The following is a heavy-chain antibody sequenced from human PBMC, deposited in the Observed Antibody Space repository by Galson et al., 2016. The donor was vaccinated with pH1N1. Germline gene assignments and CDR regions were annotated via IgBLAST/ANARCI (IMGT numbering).Heavy chain of an antibody. Sequence: SLRLSCAASGFTFSSYGMHWVRQAPGKGLEWVAVIWYDGSNKYYADSVKGQFTISRDNSKNTLYLQMNSLRAEDTAMYYCAKDLSSTRNYGMDVWGQGTTVTVSS. D-gene: IGHD2-2*01. CDR3: AKDLSSTRNYGMDV. V-gene: IGHV3-30*18. J-gene: IGHJ6*02. CDR1: GFTFSSYG. CDR2: IWYDGSNK.